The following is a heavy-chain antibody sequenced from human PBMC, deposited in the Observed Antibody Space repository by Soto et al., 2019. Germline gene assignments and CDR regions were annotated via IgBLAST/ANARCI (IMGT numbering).Heavy chain of an antibody. CDR2: IYYSGSS. J-gene: IGHJ6*02. CDR1: GGSISSGGYY. V-gene: IGHV4-31*01. D-gene: IGHD3-9*01. Sequence: PSETRSLTCTVSGGSISSGGYYWSWIRQHPGKGLGWIGYIYYSGSSYYNPSLKSQVTISVDTSKNQFSLKLSSVTAADTAVYYCARGLADYDILTGYYGLDGMDVWGQGPTVTVSS. CDR3: ARGLADYDILTGYYGLDGMDV.